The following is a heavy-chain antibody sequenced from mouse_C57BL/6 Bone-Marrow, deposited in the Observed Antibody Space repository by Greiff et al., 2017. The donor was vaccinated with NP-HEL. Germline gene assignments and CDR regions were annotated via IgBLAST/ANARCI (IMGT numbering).Heavy chain of an antibody. CDR1: GFTFSSYA. CDR2: ISDGGSYT. V-gene: IGHV5-4*03. Sequence: EVMLVESGGGLVKPGGSLKLSCAASGFTFSSYAMSWVRQTPEKRLEWVATISDGGSYTYYPDNVKGRFTISRDNAKNNPYLQMSHLKSEDTAMYYCARGVNDGYYVRYFDYWGQGTTLTVSS. D-gene: IGHD2-3*01. CDR3: ARGVNDGYYVRYFDY. J-gene: IGHJ2*01.